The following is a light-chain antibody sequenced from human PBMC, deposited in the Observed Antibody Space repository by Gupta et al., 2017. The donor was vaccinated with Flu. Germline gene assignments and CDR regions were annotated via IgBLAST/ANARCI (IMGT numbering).Light chain of an antibody. CDR2: EDN. Sequence: SYVLTQPPSVSVAPGQAATIPRGGTDIGSRSVHWYRQRPGQSPVFVLYEDNARPSVVSERFSGSNYGDTATLTISRVEVGDEAVYYCHVWDSAGDQADFGGGTKVTVL. V-gene: IGLV3-21*02. CDR3: HVWDSAGDQAD. J-gene: IGLJ1*01. CDR1: DIGSRS.